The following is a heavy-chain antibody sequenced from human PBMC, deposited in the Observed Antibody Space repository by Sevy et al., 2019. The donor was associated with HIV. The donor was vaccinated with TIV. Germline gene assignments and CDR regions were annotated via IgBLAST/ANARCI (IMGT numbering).Heavy chain of an antibody. CDR1: GFTFSTYW. CDR3: GREMISMVPGVPDAFDI. Sequence: LHQQLGSLRLSCAASGFTFSTYWMHWVRQVPGKGLVWVSRINSDGSNTNYADSVKGRFTTSRDNAKNTVYLQMNSLRADDTALYFCGREMISMVPGVPDAFDIWGHGTMVTVSS. D-gene: IGHD3-10*01. CDR2: INSDGSNT. V-gene: IGHV3-74*01. J-gene: IGHJ3*02.